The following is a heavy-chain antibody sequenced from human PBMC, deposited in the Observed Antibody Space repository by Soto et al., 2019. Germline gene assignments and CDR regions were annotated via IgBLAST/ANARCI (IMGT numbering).Heavy chain of an antibody. CDR3: ARVPSPFDYYYAMDV. J-gene: IGHJ6*02. CDR1: GDSISGGNKY. D-gene: IGHD3-16*01. CDR2: IFSSGTT. V-gene: IGHV4-30-4*01. Sequence: PSETLPLTCTVSGDSISGGNKYGSCILQPPGKGLEWIGYIFSSGTTYYNPSLKSRLTMSLDASQNQFSLKLNSLTDADTAVYFCARVPSPFDYYYAMDVWGQGTTVTVSS.